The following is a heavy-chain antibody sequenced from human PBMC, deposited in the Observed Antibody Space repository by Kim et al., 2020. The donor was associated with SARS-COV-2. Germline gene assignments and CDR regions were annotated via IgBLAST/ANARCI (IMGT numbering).Heavy chain of an antibody. J-gene: IGHJ4*02. Sequence: SETLSLTCAVYGGSFSGYHWSWIRQPPGKGLEWIGEITHGGSTNYNPSLKSRVTISVDTSKDQFSLKLTSVTAADTAVYYCARGRDVSRDRDYWGQGTLVTLSS. CDR2: ITHGGST. CDR3: ARGRDVSRDRDY. CDR1: GGSFSGYH. V-gene: IGHV4-34*01.